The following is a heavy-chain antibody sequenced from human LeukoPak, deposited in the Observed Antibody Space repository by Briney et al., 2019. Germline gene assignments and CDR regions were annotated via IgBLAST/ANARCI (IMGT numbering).Heavy chain of an antibody. CDR3: AALGVAHYYDSSGYHDY. V-gene: IGHV4-61*02. CDR2: IYISGST. D-gene: IGHD3-22*01. J-gene: IGHJ4*02. CDR1: GGSISSGSYY. Sequence: PSETLSLTCTVSGGSISSGSYYWSWIRQPAGKGLEWIGRIYISGSTNYNPSLKSRVTMSVDTSKNQFSLKLSSVTAADTAVYYCAALGVAHYYDSSGYHDYWGQGTLVTVSS.